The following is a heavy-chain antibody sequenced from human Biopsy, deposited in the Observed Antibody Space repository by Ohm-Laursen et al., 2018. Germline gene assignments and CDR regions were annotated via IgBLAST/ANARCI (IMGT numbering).Heavy chain of an antibody. CDR1: GGSISSNYKK. D-gene: IGHD2-15*01. Sequence: SDTLSPTCTVSGGSISSNYKKKRWINKPQGKGLEWIGSIYYRGNTNYNPSLKSRVTISVDTSKNQFSLKLSSATAADTAVFYCARHGSQGYCTGGSCVDYWGQGALVTVSS. J-gene: IGHJ4*02. CDR3: ARHGSQGYCTGGSCVDY. V-gene: IGHV4-39*01. CDR2: IYYRGNT.